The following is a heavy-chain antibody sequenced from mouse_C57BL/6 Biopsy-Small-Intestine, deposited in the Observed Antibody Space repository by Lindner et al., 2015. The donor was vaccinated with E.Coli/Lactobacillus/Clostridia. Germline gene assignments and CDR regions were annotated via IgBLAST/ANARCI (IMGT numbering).Heavy chain of an antibody. CDR3: ARYYYASSYFDY. CDR1: GYAFSSSW. D-gene: IGHD1-1*01. Sequence: VQLQESGPELVKPGASVKISCKASGYAFSSSWMNWVKQSPEKSLEWIGEINPRTVGTTYNQKFRAKATMTVDTSSNTAYLQLRSLTSEDSAVYFCARYYYASSYFDYWGQGTTLTVPS. J-gene: IGHJ2*01. CDR2: INPRTVGT. V-gene: IGHV1-42*01.